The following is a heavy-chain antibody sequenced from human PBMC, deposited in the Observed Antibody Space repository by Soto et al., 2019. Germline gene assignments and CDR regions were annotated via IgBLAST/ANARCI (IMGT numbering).Heavy chain of an antibody. V-gene: IGHV3-74*01. CDR1: GFTFTSYW. CDR2: IKSDGTTT. D-gene: IGHD2-21*01. CDR3: TTGVATGQGISHIED. Sequence: EVQLVESGGGLVQPGGSLRLSCAASGFTFTSYWMHWVRQAPGKGLVWVSRIKSDGTTTTYADSVKGRFTISRDNAKNTVFLHMTSLGQDETAVYYCTTGVATGQGISHIEDWGQATRVTVSS. J-gene: IGHJ4*02.